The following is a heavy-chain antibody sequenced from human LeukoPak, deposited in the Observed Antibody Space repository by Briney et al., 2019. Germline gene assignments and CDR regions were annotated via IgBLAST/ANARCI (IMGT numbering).Heavy chain of an antibody. Sequence: PSETLSLTCTVSGGSISSSSYYWGWIRQPPGKELDWIGSIHYSGSTYYNPSLKSRVTISVDTSKNQFSLKLRSVTAADTAVYYCARLLGTVTTRGTGKYYFDYWGQGTLVTVSS. CDR1: GGSISSSSYY. J-gene: IGHJ4*02. D-gene: IGHD4-17*01. CDR2: IHYSGST. CDR3: ARLLGTVTTRGTGKYYFDY. V-gene: IGHV4-39*01.